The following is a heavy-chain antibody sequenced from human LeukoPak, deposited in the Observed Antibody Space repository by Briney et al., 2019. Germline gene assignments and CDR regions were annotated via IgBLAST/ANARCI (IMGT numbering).Heavy chain of an antibody. CDR1: GGSISSYY. CDR2: IYSSGTT. CDR3: ARVSPIAVAGSSYYYAIDV. D-gene: IGHD6-19*01. Sequence: PSETLSLTCTVSGGSISSYYWTWIRQPAGRGLEWIGRIYSSGTTTYNPSLKSRVAMSVDTSRNQFSLKLSSVTAADTAVYYCARVSPIAVAGSSYYYAIDVWGQGTTVTVSS. J-gene: IGHJ6*02. V-gene: IGHV4-4*07.